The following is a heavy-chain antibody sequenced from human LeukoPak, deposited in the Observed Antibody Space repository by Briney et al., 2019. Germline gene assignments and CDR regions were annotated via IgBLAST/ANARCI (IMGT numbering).Heavy chain of an antibody. V-gene: IGHV6-1*01. CDR2: TYYWSQWSN. J-gene: IGHJ4*02. CDR3: ARDSNSQDEWGPNDS. D-gene: IGHD1-26*01. CDR1: GDSVSANSRS. Sequence: ASQTLSLTCAVSGDSVSANSRSWNWIRQSPSGGLEWLGRTYYWSQWSNDYAGSVRSRITINPDTSTNAFSLQLHSVTPEDTAVYYCARDSNSQDEWGPNDSWGPGIPVTVSS.